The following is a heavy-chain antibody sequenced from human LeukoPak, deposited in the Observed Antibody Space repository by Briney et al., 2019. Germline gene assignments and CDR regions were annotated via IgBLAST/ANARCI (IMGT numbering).Heavy chain of an antibody. CDR1: GFNLGDYA. Sequence: PGRSLRLSCSTSGFNLGDYALSWVRQAPGKGLEWVSVIRSRSIGGEIEYAASVKGRFTNSRDDSKSIAYLRINSLKAEDTAVYYCTRSRYISGYYYMDVWGEGTTVTVSS. CDR2: IRSRSIGGEI. CDR3: TRSRYISGYYYMDV. V-gene: IGHV3-49*04. D-gene: IGHD5-18*01. J-gene: IGHJ6*03.